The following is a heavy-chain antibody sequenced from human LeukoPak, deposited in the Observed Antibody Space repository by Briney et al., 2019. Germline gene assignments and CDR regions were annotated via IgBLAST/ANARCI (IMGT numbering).Heavy chain of an antibody. CDR3: ARALIPPGGSRTDYYYYGTDV. CDR2: ISYDGSNK. J-gene: IGHJ6*02. V-gene: IGHV3-30-3*01. Sequence: GSLRLSCAASGFTFSSYAMHWVRQAPGKGLEWVAVISYDGSNKYYADSVKGRFTISRDNSKDTLYLQMNSLRREDTAMYYCARALIPPGGSRTDYYYYGTDVWGQGTTVTVSS. D-gene: IGHD2-15*01. CDR1: GFTFSSYA.